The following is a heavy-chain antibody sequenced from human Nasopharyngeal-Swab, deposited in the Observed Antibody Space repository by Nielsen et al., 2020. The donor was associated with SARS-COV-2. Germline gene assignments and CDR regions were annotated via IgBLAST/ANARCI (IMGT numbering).Heavy chain of an antibody. CDR2: IYYSGST. V-gene: IGHV4-30-4*01. J-gene: IGHJ4*02. D-gene: IGHD2-2*01. CDR3: ARDDVYCSSTSCYRAPLNY. Sequence: WMRQSPGKGLEWIGYIYYSGSTYYNPSLKSRVTISVDTSKNQSSLKLSSVTAADTAVYFCARDDVYCSSTSCYRAPLNYWGQGTLVTVSS.